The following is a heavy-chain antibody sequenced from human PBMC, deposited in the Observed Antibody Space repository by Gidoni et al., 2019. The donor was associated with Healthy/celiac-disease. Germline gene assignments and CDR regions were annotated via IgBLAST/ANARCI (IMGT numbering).Heavy chain of an antibody. V-gene: IGHV3-49*02. CDR2: NRSKAYGGTT. D-gene: IGHD3-3*01. J-gene: IGHJ4*02. Sequence: EVQLVESGGGLVQPGRSLRLSCTASGFTFGYYAMSWVRQGPGKGLGWLGFNRSKAYGGTTEYAASVKGRFTISRDDSKSIAYLQMNSLKTEDTAVYYCTRDILRDSRYYDFWSGYPATNDYWGQGTLVTVSS. CDR1: GFTFGYYA. CDR3: TRDILRDSRYYDFWSGYPATNDY.